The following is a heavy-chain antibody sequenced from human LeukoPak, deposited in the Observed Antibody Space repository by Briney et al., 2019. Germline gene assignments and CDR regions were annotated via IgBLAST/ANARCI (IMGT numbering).Heavy chain of an antibody. D-gene: IGHD2-15*01. CDR1: GYTFTSYD. J-gene: IGHJ4*02. Sequence: GASVKVSCKASGYTFTSYDINWVRQAPGQGLEWMGWMNPNSANTGYAQKFQGRVTITRDTSISTAYMELSSLRSEDTAVYYCARGLDCSGGSCYSFDYWGQGILVTVSS. V-gene: IGHV1-8*03. CDR3: ARGLDCSGGSCYSFDY. CDR2: MNPNSANT.